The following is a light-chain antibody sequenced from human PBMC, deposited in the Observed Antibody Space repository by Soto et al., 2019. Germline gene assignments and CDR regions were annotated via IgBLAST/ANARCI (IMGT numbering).Light chain of an antibody. J-gene: IGLJ1*01. CDR3: QSYDSSLSGLV. V-gene: IGLV1-40*01. CDR1: TSNIGAGYY. Sequence: QSVLTQPPLVSGAPGQRVTISCTGITSNIGAGYYVNWYQQLPGTAPKLLIYGNSNRPSGVPDRFSGSKSGTSASLAITGLQAEDEADYYCQSYDSSLSGLVFGTGTKLTVL. CDR2: GNS.